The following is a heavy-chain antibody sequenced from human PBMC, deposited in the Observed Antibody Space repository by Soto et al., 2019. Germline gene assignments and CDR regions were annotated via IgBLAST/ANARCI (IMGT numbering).Heavy chain of an antibody. CDR1: GFTFTNYW. Sequence: GGSLRLSCAASGFTFTNYWMHWVRQATGKGLVWVSRINSDGSSTNYADSVKGRFTISRDNAKNTLYLQMNSLRAEDTAVYYCASVRVVEAATNFDSWGPGTLVTVSS. V-gene: IGHV3-74*01. CDR3: ASVRVVEAATNFDS. J-gene: IGHJ4*02. CDR2: INSDGSST. D-gene: IGHD2-15*01.